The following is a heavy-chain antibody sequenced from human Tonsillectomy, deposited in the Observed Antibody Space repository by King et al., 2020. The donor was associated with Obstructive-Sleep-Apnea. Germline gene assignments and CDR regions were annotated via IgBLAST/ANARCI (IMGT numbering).Heavy chain of an antibody. Sequence: EQLVQSGAEVKKPGASVKVSCKASGYTFTGYYMHWVRQAPGQGLEWMGWINPNSGGTNYAQKFQGRVTMTRDTSISTAYMELSRLRSDDTAVYYCARDLSAGDFDWLLTYYYYGMDVWGQGTTVTVSS. V-gene: IGHV1-2*02. CDR1: GYTFTGYY. D-gene: IGHD3-9*01. J-gene: IGHJ6*02. CDR3: ARDLSAGDFDWLLTYYYYGMDV. CDR2: INPNSGGT.